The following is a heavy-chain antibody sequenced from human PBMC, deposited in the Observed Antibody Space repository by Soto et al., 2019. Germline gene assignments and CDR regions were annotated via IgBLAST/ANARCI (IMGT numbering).Heavy chain of an antibody. J-gene: IGHJ6*02. CDR3: ARDHPKKITYYDFWSGGMDV. CDR2: ISYDGSNK. CDR1: GFTFSSYA. D-gene: IGHD3-3*01. Sequence: GGSLRLSCAASGFTFSSYAMHWVRQAPGKGLEWVAVISYDGSNKYYADSVKGRFTISRDNSKNTLYLQMNSLRAEDTAVYYCARDHPKKITYYDFWSGGMDVWGQGTTVTVSS. V-gene: IGHV3-30-3*01.